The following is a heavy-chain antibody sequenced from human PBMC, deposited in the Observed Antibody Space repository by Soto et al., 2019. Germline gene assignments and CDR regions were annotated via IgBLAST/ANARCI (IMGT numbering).Heavy chain of an antibody. CDR1: GGPIASGGYY. V-gene: IGHV4-31*03. J-gene: IGHJ6*02. Sequence: QVQLQESGPGLVKPSQTLSLTCSVSGGPIASGGYYWDWIRQHPGKGLECLGYNYNSGSTYYNPSLQSRVTLSVDTSKSQFSLELSPATAADTAVYYCARGEYSSSLSDYYYYYGMDVWGQGTTVTVSS. D-gene: IGHD6-6*01. CDR2: NYNSGST. CDR3: ARGEYSSSLSDYYYYYGMDV.